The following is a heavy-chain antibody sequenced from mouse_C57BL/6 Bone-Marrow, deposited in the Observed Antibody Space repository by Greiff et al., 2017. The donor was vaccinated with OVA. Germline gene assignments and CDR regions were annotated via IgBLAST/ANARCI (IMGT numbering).Heavy chain of an antibody. Sequence: QVQLKQSGAELVKPGASVKLSCKASGYTFTSYWMHWVKQRPGRGLEWIGRIDPNSGGTKYNEKFKSKATLTVDKPSSTAYMQLSSLTSEDSAVYYCAKDYDYGFYAMDYWGQGTSVTVSS. D-gene: IGHD2-4*01. J-gene: IGHJ4*01. CDR1: GYTFTSYW. V-gene: IGHV1-72*01. CDR3: AKDYDYGFYAMDY. CDR2: IDPNSGGT.